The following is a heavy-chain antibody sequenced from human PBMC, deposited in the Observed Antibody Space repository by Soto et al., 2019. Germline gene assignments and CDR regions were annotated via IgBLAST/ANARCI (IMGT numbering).Heavy chain of an antibody. D-gene: IGHD6-19*01. V-gene: IGHV5-51*01. J-gene: IGHJ6*02. CDR1: GYSFTSYW. Sequence: GESLKISCKGSGYSFTSYWIDWVRQMPGKGLEWMGIIYPGDSDTRYSPSFQGQVTISADKSISTAYLQWSSLKASDTAMYYCARPREAGKYYYGVDVWGQGTTVTVSS. CDR3: ARPREAGKYYYGVDV. CDR2: IYPGDSDT.